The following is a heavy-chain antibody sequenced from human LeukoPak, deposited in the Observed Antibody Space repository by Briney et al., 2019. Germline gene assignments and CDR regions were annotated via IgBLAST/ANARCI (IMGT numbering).Heavy chain of an antibody. Sequence: PGGSLRLSCAASGFTFSSYEMNWVRQAPGKGLEWVSYISSSGSTIYYADSVKGRFTISRDNAKNSLYLQMNSRRAEDTAVYYCAREVLRGLDPWGKGTLVTVSS. V-gene: IGHV3-48*03. D-gene: IGHD4/OR15-4a*01. CDR2: ISSSGSTI. J-gene: IGHJ5*02. CDR1: GFTFSSYE. CDR3: AREVLRGLDP.